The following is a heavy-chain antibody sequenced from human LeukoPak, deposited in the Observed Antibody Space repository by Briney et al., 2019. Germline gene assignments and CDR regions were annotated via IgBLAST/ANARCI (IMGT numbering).Heavy chain of an antibody. CDR2: NSAYNGNT. V-gene: IGHV1-18*01. J-gene: IGHJ4*02. CDR1: GYTFTSYG. D-gene: IGHD3-3*01. Sequence: ASVMVSCKASGYTFTSYGINWVLHAPGQGLEWMGWNSAYNGNTNYAQKLQGTVTMTTDTSTSTAYMELRSLRSDDTAVYYCAAIRFLEWLIFDYWGQGTLVTVSS. CDR3: AAIRFLEWLIFDY.